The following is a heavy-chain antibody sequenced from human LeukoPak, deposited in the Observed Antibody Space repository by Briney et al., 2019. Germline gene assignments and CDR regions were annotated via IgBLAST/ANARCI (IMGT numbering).Heavy chain of an antibody. CDR3: AKDSGSGYYYVRAFDI. V-gene: IGHV3-23*01. D-gene: IGHD3-22*01. CDR1: GFTFSSYA. CDR2: ISGSGGST. Sequence: GGSLRLSCAASGFTFSSYAMGWVRQAPGKGLEWVSAISGSGGSTYYADSVKGRFTISRDNSKNTLYLQMNSLRAEDTAVYYCAKDSGSGYYYVRAFDIWGQGTMVTVSS. J-gene: IGHJ3*02.